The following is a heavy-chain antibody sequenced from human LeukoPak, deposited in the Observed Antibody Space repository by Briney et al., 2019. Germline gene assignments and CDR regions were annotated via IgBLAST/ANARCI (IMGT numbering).Heavy chain of an antibody. CDR1: GFTFSSYA. V-gene: IGHV3-30-3*01. Sequence: GGSLRLSCAASGFTFSSYAMDWVRQAPGKGLEWVAVTSYDGSNKYYADSVKGRFTISRDNSKNTLYLQMNSLRAEDTAVYYCARDGRYCSGGSCYPLYYFDYWGQGTLVTVSS. D-gene: IGHD2-15*01. J-gene: IGHJ4*02. CDR2: TSYDGSNK. CDR3: ARDGRYCSGGSCYPLYYFDY.